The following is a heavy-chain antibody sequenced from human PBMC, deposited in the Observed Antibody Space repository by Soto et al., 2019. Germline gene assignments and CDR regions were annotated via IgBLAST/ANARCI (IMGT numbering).Heavy chain of an antibody. D-gene: IGHD3-10*01. CDR3: ARGGVESYYYGSGSYYKSYYGMDV. Sequence: ASVKVSCKASGGTFSSYAIGWVRQAPGQGLEWMGGIIPIFGTANYAQKFQGRVAITADESTSTAYMELSSLRSEDTAVYYCARGGVESYYYGSGSYYKSYYGMDVWGQGTTVTVSS. J-gene: IGHJ6*02. V-gene: IGHV1-69*13. CDR1: GGTFSSYA. CDR2: IIPIFGTA.